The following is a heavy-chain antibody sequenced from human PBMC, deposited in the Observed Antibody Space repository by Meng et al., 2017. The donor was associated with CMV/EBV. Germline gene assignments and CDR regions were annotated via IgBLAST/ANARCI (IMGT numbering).Heavy chain of an antibody. D-gene: IGHD3-10*01. Sequence: LSLTCAASGFTFSSYAMSWVRQAPGKGLEWVSAISGSGGSTYYADSVKGRFTISRDNSKNTLYLQMNSLRAEDTAVYYCAKTSGRSQFDYWGQGTPVTVSS. V-gene: IGHV3-23*01. CDR2: ISGSGGST. J-gene: IGHJ4*02. CDR3: AKTSGRSQFDY. CDR1: GFTFSSYA.